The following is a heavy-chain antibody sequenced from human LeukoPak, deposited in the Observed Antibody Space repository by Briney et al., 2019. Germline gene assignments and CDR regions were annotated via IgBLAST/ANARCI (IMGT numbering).Heavy chain of an antibody. Sequence: GGSLRLSCAASGFTFSSYDMHWVRQATGKGLEWVSAIGTAGDTYYPGSVKGRFTISRENAKNSLYLQMNSLRAEDTAVYYCAKKGRYYDILTGYSARGWFDPWGQGTLVTVSS. CDR1: GFTFSSYD. CDR2: IGTAGDT. V-gene: IGHV3-13*01. CDR3: AKKGRYYDILTGYSARGWFDP. J-gene: IGHJ5*02. D-gene: IGHD3-9*01.